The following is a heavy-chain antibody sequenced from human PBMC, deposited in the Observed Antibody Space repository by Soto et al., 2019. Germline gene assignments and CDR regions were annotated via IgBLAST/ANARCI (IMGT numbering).Heavy chain of an antibody. CDR3: ARHSLATQPGDY. CDR1: GYSFTSYW. Sequence: PGESLKISCKASGYSFTSYWIAWVRQTPGKGLEWMGIINPGNSDTRYSPSFQGQVTISVDNSIDTAYLEWTTLRASDSAMYYCARHSLATQPGDYWGQGTRVTVSS. V-gene: IGHV5-51*01. CDR2: INPGNSDT. D-gene: IGHD5-12*01. J-gene: IGHJ4*02.